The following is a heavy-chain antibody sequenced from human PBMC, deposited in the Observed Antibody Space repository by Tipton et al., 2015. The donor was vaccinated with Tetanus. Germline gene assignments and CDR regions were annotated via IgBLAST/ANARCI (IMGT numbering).Heavy chain of an antibody. CDR2: IFHSGST. D-gene: IGHD2-2*01. Sequence: TLSLTCTVSGGSMSNNYWSWIRQPPGKGLEWIAYIFHSGSTNYSPSLKSRVAISMDTSKNQISLKLSSATAVDTAVYYCARRSYCSSSRCFDAFDLWGQGTIVTVSS. V-gene: IGHV4-59*01. CDR3: ARRSYCSSSRCFDAFDL. CDR1: GGSMSNNY. J-gene: IGHJ3*01.